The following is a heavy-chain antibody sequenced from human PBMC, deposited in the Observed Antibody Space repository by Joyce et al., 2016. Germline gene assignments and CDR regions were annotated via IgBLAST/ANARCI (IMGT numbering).Heavy chain of an antibody. CDR3: ATDPYGDYFDY. CDR2: IFNTGST. Sequence: QVQLQESGPGLVKPSGTLSLTCAVSGASISGRYWWNWVRQPPGKGLEWIGEIFNTGSTNYSPSLKSRVTMSVDKSKNQFSLKLTSVTAADTAVYFCATDPYGDYFDYWGQGTLVTVSS. CDR1: GASISGRYW. V-gene: IGHV4-4*02. D-gene: IGHD4-17*01. J-gene: IGHJ4*02.